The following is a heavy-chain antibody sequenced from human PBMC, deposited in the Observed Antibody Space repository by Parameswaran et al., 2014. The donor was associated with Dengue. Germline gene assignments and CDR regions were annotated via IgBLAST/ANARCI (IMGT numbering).Heavy chain of an antibody. CDR2: MNPNSGNT. V-gene: IGHV1-8*01. Sequence: WVRQAPGQGLEWMGWMNPNSGNTGYAQKFQGRVTMTRNTSISTAYMELSSLRSEDTAVYYCARSHALGAFDIWAKGQCHRLL. CDR3: ARSHALGAFDI. J-gene: IGHJ3*02. D-gene: IGHD2-2*01.